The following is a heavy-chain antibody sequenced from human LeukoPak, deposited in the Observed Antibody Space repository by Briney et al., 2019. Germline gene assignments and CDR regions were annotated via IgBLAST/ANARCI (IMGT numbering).Heavy chain of an antibody. J-gene: IGHJ4*02. CDR1: GFTFSSYE. V-gene: IGHV3-48*03. CDR3: ARGYYYGSGSYPDY. CDR2: ISSSGSTI. Sequence: PGGSLRLSCAASGFTFSSYEMNWVRQAPGKGLEWVSYISSSGSTIYYADSVKGRFTISRDNAKNSLYLQMNSLRAEDTAVYYCARGYYYGSGSYPDYWGQGTLVTVSS. D-gene: IGHD3-10*01.